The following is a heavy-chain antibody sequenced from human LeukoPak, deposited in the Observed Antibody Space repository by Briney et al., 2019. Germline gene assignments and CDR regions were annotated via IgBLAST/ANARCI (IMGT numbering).Heavy chain of an antibody. CDR2: ISAYNGNT. CDR3: ARIPRQYYYDSSGYWGLGYFDY. J-gene: IGHJ4*02. V-gene: IGHV1-18*01. D-gene: IGHD3-22*01. Sequence: ASVKVSCKASGYTFTSYGISWVRQAPGQGLEWMGWISAYNGNTNYAQKLQGRVTMTTDTSTSTAYMELRSLRSDDTAVYYCARIPRQYYYDSSGYWGLGYFDYWGQGTLVTVSS. CDR1: GYTFTSYG.